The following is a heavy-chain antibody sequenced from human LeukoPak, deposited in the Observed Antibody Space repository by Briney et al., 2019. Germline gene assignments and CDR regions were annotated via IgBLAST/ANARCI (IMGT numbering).Heavy chain of an antibody. D-gene: IGHD3-3*01. Sequence: PSQTLSLTCALYGGSFSGYYSGWIRQPPRKWLEWIGEINHSGSTNYNPTLKSRVTISVDTSKNQCSLKLSSVTGADTAVYYCSRGLEGGTIFGVVTQRGVWFDPWGQETLVTVSS. V-gene: IGHV4-34*01. CDR2: INHSGST. J-gene: IGHJ5*02. CDR3: SRGLEGGTIFGVVTQRGVWFDP. CDR1: GGSFSGYY.